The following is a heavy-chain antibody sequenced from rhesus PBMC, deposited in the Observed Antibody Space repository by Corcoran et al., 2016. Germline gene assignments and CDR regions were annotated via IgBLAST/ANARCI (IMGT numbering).Heavy chain of an antibody. V-gene: IGHV4-160*01. CDR2: IYGSGVST. Sequence: QVQLQESGPGLVKPSETLSLTCAVSGGSISSKYWRWIRQAPGKGLEWIGRIYGSGVSTQDNPSLKSRVTISTDTSKNRFSVKLSSVTAADTAVYDCARDDYGYRFDVWVPGVLVTVSS. J-gene: IGHJ5-1*01. CDR1: GGSISSKY. CDR3: ARDDYGYRFDV. D-gene: IGHD4-29*01.